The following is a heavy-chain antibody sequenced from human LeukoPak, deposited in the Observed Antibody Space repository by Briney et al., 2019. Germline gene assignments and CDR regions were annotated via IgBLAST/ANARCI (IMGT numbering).Heavy chain of an antibody. D-gene: IGHD3-3*01. CDR3: AREEWYYFDY. V-gene: IGHV3-30-3*01. CDR2: ISYDGSNK. Sequence: GGSLRLSCAASGFTFNTYAIHWVRQAPGMGLQWVAVISYDGSNKYYVDSVKGRFTIARDNSKNTVYLQMNSLSAEDMAVYYCAREEWYYFDYWGQGTLVNVSS. CDR1: GFTFNTYA. J-gene: IGHJ4*02.